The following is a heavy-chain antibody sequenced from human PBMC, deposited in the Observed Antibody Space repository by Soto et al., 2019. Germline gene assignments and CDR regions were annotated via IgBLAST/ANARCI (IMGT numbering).Heavy chain of an antibody. CDR1: GVSINSSSYF. CDR3: ARPHSRGSRNWFDP. Sequence: SETLSLTCSFSGVSINSSSYFWGWFGQPPWKGLEWIGSIYYSGSTYYNPSLRSRVTISVDTSKNQFSLKLSSVTAADTAVFSCARPHSRGSRNWFDPWGEGTLVIVSS. D-gene: IGHD6-19*01. V-gene: IGHV4-39*01. J-gene: IGHJ5*02. CDR2: IYYSGST.